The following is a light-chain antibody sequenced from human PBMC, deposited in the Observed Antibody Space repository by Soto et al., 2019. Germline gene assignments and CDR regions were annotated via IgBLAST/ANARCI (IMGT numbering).Light chain of an antibody. CDR2: EGS. CDR3: CSYAGSSTDVV. V-gene: IGLV2-23*01. CDR1: SSDVGSYNL. J-gene: IGLJ2*01. Sequence: QSVLTQPTSVSGSSGKSITISCTGTSSDVGSYNLVSWYQQHPGKAPKLMIYEGSKRPSGVSNRFSGSKSGNTASLTISGLQAEDEADYYCCSYAGSSTDVVFGGGTKLTV.